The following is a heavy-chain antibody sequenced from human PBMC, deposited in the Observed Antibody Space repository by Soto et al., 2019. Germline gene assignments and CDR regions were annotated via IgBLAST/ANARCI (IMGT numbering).Heavy chain of an antibody. CDR3: ARYSGSYWHYLDF. D-gene: IGHD1-26*01. CDR1: GYSFASHW. V-gene: IGHV5-51*01. J-gene: IGHJ4*02. Sequence: LKISCKGSGYSFASHWVAWVRQMPEKGLEWIGTIYPGDSDTKYSSAFRGHVTISADTSVSTAYLQWRGLEATDSAIYYCARYSGSYWHYLDFWGQGTLVTVSS. CDR2: IYPGDSDT.